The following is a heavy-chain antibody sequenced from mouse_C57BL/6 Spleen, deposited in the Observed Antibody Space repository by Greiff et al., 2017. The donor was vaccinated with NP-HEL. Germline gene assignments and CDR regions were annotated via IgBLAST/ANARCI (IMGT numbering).Heavy chain of an antibody. V-gene: IGHV1-59*01. J-gene: IGHJ2*01. CDR3: ARRGGGYLFDY. Sequence: QVQLQQPGAELVRPGTSVKLSCKASGYTFTSYWMHWVKQRPGQGLEWIGVIDPSDSYTNYNQKFKGKATLTVDTSSSTAYMQLSSLTSEDSAVYYCARRGGGYLFDYWGQGTTLTVSS. CDR2: IDPSDSYT. CDR1: GYTFTSYW. D-gene: IGHD2-2*01.